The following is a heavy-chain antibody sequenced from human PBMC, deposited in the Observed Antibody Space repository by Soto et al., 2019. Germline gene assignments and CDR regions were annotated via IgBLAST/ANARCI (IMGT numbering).Heavy chain of an antibody. D-gene: IGHD3-3*01. CDR2: MNPNSGNT. V-gene: IGHV1-8*01. J-gene: IGHJ5*02. CDR3: ARGLTYYDFWSGSTRNWFDP. CDR1: GYTFTSYD. Sequence: ASVKVSCKASGYTFTSYDTNWVRQATGQGLEWMGWMNPNSGNTGYAQKFQGRVTMTRNTSISTAYMELSSLRSEDTAVYYCARGLTYYDFWSGSTRNWFDPWGQGTLVTVSS.